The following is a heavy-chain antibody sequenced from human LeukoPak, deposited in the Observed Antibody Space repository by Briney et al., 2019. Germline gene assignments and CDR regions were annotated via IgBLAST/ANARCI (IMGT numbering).Heavy chain of an antibody. CDR1: GGSISSYY. CDR2: IYTSGST. D-gene: IGHD3-22*01. Sequence: PSETLSLTFTVSGGSISSYYWSWIRQPAGKGLEWIGRIYTSGSTNYNPSLKSRVTMSVDTSKNQFSLKLSSVTAADTAVYYCARSSRDYYDSSGVVNFDYWGQGTLVTVSS. CDR3: ARSSRDYYDSSGVVNFDY. V-gene: IGHV4-4*07. J-gene: IGHJ4*02.